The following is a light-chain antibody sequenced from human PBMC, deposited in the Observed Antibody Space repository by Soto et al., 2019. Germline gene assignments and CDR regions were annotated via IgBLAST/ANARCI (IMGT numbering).Light chain of an antibody. Sequence: EIVFTQSPCTLSLSPCEIPTLSCRSSQSVSSSYLAWYQQKPGQAPRLLIYGASSRATGIPDRFSGSGSGTDFTLTISRLEPEDFAVYYCQQYGSSPRTFGPGTKVDI. CDR3: QQYGSSPRT. CDR2: GAS. CDR1: QSVSSSY. V-gene: IGKV3-20*01. J-gene: IGKJ3*01.